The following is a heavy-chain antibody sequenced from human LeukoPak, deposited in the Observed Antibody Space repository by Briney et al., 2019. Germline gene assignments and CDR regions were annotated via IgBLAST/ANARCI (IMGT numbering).Heavy chain of an antibody. CDR2: IKSKTDGGTT. V-gene: IGHV3-15*01. CDR3: TSTLYYYDSSVDFDY. J-gene: IGHJ4*02. D-gene: IGHD3-22*01. CDR1: GFTFSSYS. Sequence: GGSLRLSCAASGFTFSSYSMNWVRQAPGKGLEWVGRIKSKTDGGTTDYAAPVKGRFTISRDDSKNTLYLQMNSLKTEDTAVYYCTSTLYYYDSSVDFDYWGQGTLVTVSS.